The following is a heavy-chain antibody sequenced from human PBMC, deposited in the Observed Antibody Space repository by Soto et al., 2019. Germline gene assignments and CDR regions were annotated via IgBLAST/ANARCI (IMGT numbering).Heavy chain of an antibody. CDR1: GYTFTSYG. CDR3: ARDLLFGVVILAFDY. CDR2: ISAYNGNT. D-gene: IGHD3-3*01. J-gene: IGHJ4*02. V-gene: IGHV1-18*01. Sequence: ASVKVSCKASGYTFTSYGISWVRQAPGQGLEWMGWISAYNGNTNYAQKLQGRVTMTTDTSTSTAYMELRSLRSDDTAVYYCARDLLFGVVILAFDYWGQGTLVTVSS.